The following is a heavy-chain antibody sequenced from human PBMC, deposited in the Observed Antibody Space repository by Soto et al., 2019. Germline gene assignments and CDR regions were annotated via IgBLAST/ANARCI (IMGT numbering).Heavy chain of an antibody. CDR3: ARGYSSSLWFDP. Sequence: QVQLQESGPGLVKPSQTLSLTCTVSGGSISSGGYYWSWIRQHPGKGLEWIGYIYYSGSTYYNPSLKSRVTIAVDTSKNRFSLKLSSVTAADTAVYYCARGYSSSLWFDPWGQGTLVTVSS. J-gene: IGHJ5*02. CDR1: GGSISSGGYY. V-gene: IGHV4-31*03. D-gene: IGHD6-6*01. CDR2: IYYSGST.